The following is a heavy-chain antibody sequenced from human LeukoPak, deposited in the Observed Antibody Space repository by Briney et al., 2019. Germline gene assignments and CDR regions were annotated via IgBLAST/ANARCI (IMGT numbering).Heavy chain of an antibody. Sequence: HTGTSLRLSCATSGFTFSSYAMHWFRQAPGKGLEWVAVISYDGRNKYYADSVKGRFTISRDNSKNTLYLQMNSLRAEDTAVYYCATSPDWYPYYFDYWGQGTLVTVSS. V-gene: IGHV3-30*14. CDR3: ATSPDWYPYYFDY. J-gene: IGHJ4*02. CDR1: GFTFSSYA. D-gene: IGHD3-9*01. CDR2: ISYDGRNK.